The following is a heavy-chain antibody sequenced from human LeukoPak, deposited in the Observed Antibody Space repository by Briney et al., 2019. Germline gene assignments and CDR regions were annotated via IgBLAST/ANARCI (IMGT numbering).Heavy chain of an antibody. V-gene: IGHV3-64*01. D-gene: IGHD1-26*01. CDR1: GFTFSSYA. CDR3: ARAPREGFSGSYHDY. J-gene: IGHJ4*02. Sequence: GGSLRLSCAASGFTFSSYAMHWVRQAPGKGLEYVSAISSNGDNTYYANSVKGRFTISRDNSKNTLYLQMASLRGEDTAVYYRARAPREGFSGSYHDYWGQGTLVTVSS. CDR2: ISSNGDNT.